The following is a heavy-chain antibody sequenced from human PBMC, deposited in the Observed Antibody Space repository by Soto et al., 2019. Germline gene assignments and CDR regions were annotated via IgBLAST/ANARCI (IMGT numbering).Heavy chain of an antibody. CDR3: AKDIYCSSTSCQYPIEQWRVPAFDI. D-gene: IGHD2-2*01. CDR2: ISGSGGST. V-gene: IGHV3-23*01. CDR1: GFTFSSYA. J-gene: IGHJ3*02. Sequence: GGSLRLSCAASGFTFSSYAMSWVRQAPGKGLEWVSAISGSGGSTYYADSVKGRFTISRDNSKNTLYLQMNSLRAEDTAVYYCAKDIYCSSTSCQYPIEQWRVPAFDIWGQGTMVTVSS.